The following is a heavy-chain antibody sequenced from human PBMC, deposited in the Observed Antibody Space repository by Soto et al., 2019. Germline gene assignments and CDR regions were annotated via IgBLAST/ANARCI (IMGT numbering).Heavy chain of an antibody. CDR2: INPSGGST. CDR3: ARAHDSSGYYPLFFDY. V-gene: IGHV1-46*01. D-gene: IGHD3-22*01. CDR1: GYTFTSYY. Sequence: ASVKVSCKASGYTFTSYYMHWVRRAPGQGLEWMGIINPSGGSTSYAQKFQGRVTMTRDTSTSTVYMELSSLRSEDTAVYYCARAHDSSGYYPLFFDYWGQGTLVTVSS. J-gene: IGHJ4*02.